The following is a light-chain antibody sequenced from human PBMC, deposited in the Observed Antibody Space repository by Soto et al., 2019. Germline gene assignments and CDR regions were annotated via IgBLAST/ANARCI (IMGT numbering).Light chain of an antibody. CDR2: GAS. V-gene: IGKV3-15*01. J-gene: IGKJ2*01. CDR3: QQYNNWPPYT. Sequence: EIVMTQSPATLSVSPGERATLSCRASQSVSSNLAWYQQKPGKAPRLLTYGASTRATGIPARFSGSGSGTEFTLTISSLQSEDFAVYYCQQYNNWPPYTFGQGTKLEIK. CDR1: QSVSSN.